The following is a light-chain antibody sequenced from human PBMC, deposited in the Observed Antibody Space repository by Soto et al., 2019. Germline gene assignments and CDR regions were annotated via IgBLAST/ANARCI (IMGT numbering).Light chain of an antibody. CDR3: QQRSNWHRT. V-gene: IGKV3-11*01. Sequence: VLTHSPATLSLSPGERATLSCRAIQSFSSYLAWYQQKPGQAPRLLIYDASNRATGIPARFSGSGSGTDFTLTISRLEPEDFAVYYCQQRSNWHRTFGQGTKV. J-gene: IGKJ1*01. CDR2: DAS. CDR1: QSFSSY.